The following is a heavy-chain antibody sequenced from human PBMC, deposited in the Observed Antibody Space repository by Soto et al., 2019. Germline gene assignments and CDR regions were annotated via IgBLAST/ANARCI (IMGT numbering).Heavy chain of an antibody. V-gene: IGHV5-51*01. CDR1: GYIFTSYW. CDR3: ARRYGSGNNWFDP. D-gene: IGHD3-10*01. CDR2: IYPGDPDT. J-gene: IGHJ5*02. Sequence: PGESLKISCNGSGYIFTSYWIGWVRQMPGKGLEWMGIIYPGDPDTRYSPSFQGQVTISADKSISTAYLQWSSLKASDTAMYYCARRYGSGNNWFDPWGQGTLVTVSS.